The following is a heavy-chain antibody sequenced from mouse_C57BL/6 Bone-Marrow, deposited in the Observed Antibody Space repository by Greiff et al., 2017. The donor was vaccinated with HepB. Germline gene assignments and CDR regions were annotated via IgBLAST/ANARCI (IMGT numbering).Heavy chain of an antibody. J-gene: IGHJ1*03. CDR1: GFTFSDYY. Sequence: EVQLVESAGGLVQPGSSMKLSCTASGFTFSDYYMAWVRQVPEKGLEWVANINYDGSSTYYLDSLKSRFISSRDNAKNILYLQMSSLKSEDTATYYCAREGSGTYFDVWGTGTTVTVSS. V-gene: IGHV5-16*01. D-gene: IGHD3-1*01. CDR3: AREGSGTYFDV. CDR2: INYDGSST.